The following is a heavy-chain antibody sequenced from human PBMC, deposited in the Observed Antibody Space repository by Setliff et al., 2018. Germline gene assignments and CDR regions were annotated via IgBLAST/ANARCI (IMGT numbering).Heavy chain of an antibody. CDR1: GFTFGNYW. J-gene: IGHJ1*01. V-gene: IGHV3-7*01. CDR2: IKQDGSEK. CDR3: ARVGRVGYYESFQY. D-gene: IGHD3-22*01. Sequence: GGSLRLSCEASGFTFGNYWMSWVRQTAGKGLEWVAYIKQDGSEKYYVDSVKGRFTISRDNAQNSLYLQMNSLRAEDTAVYYCARVGRVGYYESFQYWGQGTLVTVSS.